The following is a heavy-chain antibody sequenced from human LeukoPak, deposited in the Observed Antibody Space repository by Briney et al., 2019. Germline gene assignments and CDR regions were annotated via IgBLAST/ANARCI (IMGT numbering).Heavy chain of an antibody. D-gene: IGHD6-19*01. CDR3: ATVTIAVAGTLSFDY. CDR1: GYTLTELS. Sequence: ASVNVSCKVSGYTLTELSMHWVRQAPGKGPEWVGGFDPEDGETIYAQKFQGRVTMTEDTSTDTAYMDLSSLSSEDTAVYYCATVTIAVAGTLSFDYWGQGTLVTVSS. CDR2: FDPEDGET. J-gene: IGHJ4*02. V-gene: IGHV1-24*01.